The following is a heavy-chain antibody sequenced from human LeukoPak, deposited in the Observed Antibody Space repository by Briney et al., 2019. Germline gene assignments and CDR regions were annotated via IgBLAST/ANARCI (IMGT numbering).Heavy chain of an antibody. CDR3: ARHRRPLTNWYFDL. CDR1: GGSFSGYH. D-gene: IGHD1-1*01. J-gene: IGHJ2*01. Sequence: SETLSLTCAVYGGSFSGYHWSWIRQPPGKGLEWIGEINHSGSTNYNPSLKSRVTISVDTSKSQFSLKLSSVTAADTAVYYCARHRRPLTNWYFDLWGRGTLVTVSS. CDR2: INHSGST. V-gene: IGHV4-34*01.